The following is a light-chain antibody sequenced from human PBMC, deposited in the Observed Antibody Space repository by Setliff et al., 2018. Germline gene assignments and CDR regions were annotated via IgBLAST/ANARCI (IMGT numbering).Light chain of an antibody. CDR3: SSYAGSLYV. CDR2: EVS. J-gene: IGLJ1*01. V-gene: IGLV2-8*01. CDR1: SSDVGGYNY. Sequence: QPSLTQPPSASGSPGQSVTISCTGTSSDVGGYNYVSWYQQHPGKAPKLMIYEVSKRPSGAPDRFSGSKSGNTASLTVSGLQAEDEADYYCSSYAGSLYVFGTGTKVTVL.